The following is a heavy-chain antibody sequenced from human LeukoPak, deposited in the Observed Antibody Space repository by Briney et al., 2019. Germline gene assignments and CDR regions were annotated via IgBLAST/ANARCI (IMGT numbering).Heavy chain of an antibody. CDR1: GGSISSYY. Sequence: RPSETLSLTCTVSGGSISSYYWTWIRQPPGKGLEWIGYIYDSGSTNYNPSLKSRVTISVDTSKNQFSLRLSSVTAADTAVYYCATVGRHHVVVSPFYFDYWGQGTLVTVSS. CDR2: IYDSGST. CDR3: ATVGRHHVVVSPFYFDY. D-gene: IGHD2-21*01. V-gene: IGHV4-59*01. J-gene: IGHJ4*02.